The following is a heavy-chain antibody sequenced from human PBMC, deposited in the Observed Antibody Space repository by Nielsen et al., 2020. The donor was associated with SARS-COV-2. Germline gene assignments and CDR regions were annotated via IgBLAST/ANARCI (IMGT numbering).Heavy chain of an antibody. V-gene: IGHV5-51*01. CDR2: IYAGDSET. CDR1: GDTFSRYW. CDR3: ARYEHDVFDI. J-gene: IGHJ3*02. D-gene: IGHD3-16*01. Sequence: GESLKISCQVSGDTFSRYWIGWVRQLSGKGLKWMGMIYAGDSETKYSPSFQGQFTMSVDKVISTAYLQWSSLTASDTAMYYCARYEHDVFDIWGQGTMVTVSS.